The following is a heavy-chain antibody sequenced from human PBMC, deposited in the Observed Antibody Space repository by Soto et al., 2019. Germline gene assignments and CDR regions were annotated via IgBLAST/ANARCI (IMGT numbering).Heavy chain of an antibody. V-gene: IGHV1-2*04. CDR3: ARSDLAYCSGGSCPDDAFDI. D-gene: IGHD2-15*01. J-gene: IGHJ3*02. CDR1: GYTFTGYY. Sequence: GASVEVSCKAPGYTFTGYYMHWVRQAPGQGLEWMGWINPNSGGTNYAQKFQGWVTMTRDTSISTAYMELSRLRSDDTAVYYCARSDLAYCSGGSCPDDAFDIWGQGTMVTVSS. CDR2: INPNSGGT.